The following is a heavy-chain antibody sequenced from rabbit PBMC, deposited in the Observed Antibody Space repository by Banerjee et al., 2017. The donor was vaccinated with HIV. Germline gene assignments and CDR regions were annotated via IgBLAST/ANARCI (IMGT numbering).Heavy chain of an antibody. V-gene: IGHV1S47*01. J-gene: IGHJ4*01. Sequence: QEQLVESGGGLVQPGGSLKLSCKASGFDFSSYGVSWVRQAPGKGLEWIGYIDPVFGSTYYASWVNGRFTISSHNAQNTLYLQLNSLTAADTATYFCVRDQASSSGYYLTYYFNLWGPGTLVTVS. CDR2: IDPVFGST. D-gene: IGHD1-1*01. CDR3: VRDQASSSGYYLTYYFNL. CDR1: GFDFSSYG.